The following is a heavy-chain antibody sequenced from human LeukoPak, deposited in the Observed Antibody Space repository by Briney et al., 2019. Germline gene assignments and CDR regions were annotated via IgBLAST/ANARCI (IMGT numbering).Heavy chain of an antibody. D-gene: IGHD3-3*01. V-gene: IGHV5-51*01. CDR1: GYSFTGSW. CDR3: ARQVTIFGVVITDYFDY. J-gene: IGHJ4*02. Sequence: GESLKISCKGSGYSFTGSWISWVRQMPGKGLEWMGIIYPGDSDTRYSPSFQGQVTISADKSISTAYLQWSSLKASDTAMYYCARQVTIFGVVITDYFDYWGQGTLVTVSS. CDR2: IYPGDSDT.